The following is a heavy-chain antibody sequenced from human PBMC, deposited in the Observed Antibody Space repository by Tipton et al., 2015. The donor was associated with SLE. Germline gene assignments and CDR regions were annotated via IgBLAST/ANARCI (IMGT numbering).Heavy chain of an antibody. CDR1: GYTFTSYG. D-gene: IGHD2-15*01. CDR3: ARRVCSGGGCYSDY. J-gene: IGHJ4*02. Sequence: QVQLVQSGAEVKKPGASVKVSCKASGYTFTSYGISWVRQATGQGLEWMGWMNPNSGNTGYAQKFQGRVTMTRNTSISTAYMELSSLRSEDTAVYYCARRVCSGGGCYSDYWGQGTLVTVSS. CDR2: MNPNSGNT. V-gene: IGHV1-8*02.